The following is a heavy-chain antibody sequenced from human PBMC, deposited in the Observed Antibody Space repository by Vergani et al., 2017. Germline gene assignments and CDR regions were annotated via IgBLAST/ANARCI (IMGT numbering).Heavy chain of an antibody. CDR2: ISGSGGST. CDR3: ARDASLSIAVAGLDY. J-gene: IGHJ4*02. D-gene: IGHD6-19*01. V-gene: IGHV3-23*01. Sequence: EVQLLESGGGLVQPGGSLRLSCAASGFTFSSYVMSWVRQAPGKGLEWVSAISGSGGSTYYADSVKGRFTISRDNSKNTLYLQMNSLRAEDTAVYYCARDASLSIAVAGLDYWGQGTLVTVSS. CDR1: GFTFSSYV.